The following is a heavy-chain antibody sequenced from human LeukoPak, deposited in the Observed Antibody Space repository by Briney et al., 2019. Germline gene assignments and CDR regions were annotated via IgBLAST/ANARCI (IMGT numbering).Heavy chain of an antibody. D-gene: IGHD2/OR15-2a*01. Sequence: SETLSLTCSVSGGSITDYYWTWIRLPAGKGLEWIGRMDNSGSSSYNPSLRSRVTMSLDTSKNQFSLRMSSVTAADTAVYFCARIVSDRFDPWGQGTQVTISS. CDR2: MDNSGSS. CDR3: ARIVSDRFDP. CDR1: GGSITDYY. J-gene: IGHJ5*02. V-gene: IGHV4-4*07.